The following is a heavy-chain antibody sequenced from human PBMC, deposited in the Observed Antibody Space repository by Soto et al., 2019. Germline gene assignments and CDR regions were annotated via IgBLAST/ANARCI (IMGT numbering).Heavy chain of an antibody. CDR1: GFSLSTRGVG. D-gene: IGHD3-16*01. Sequence: SGPTLVNPTQTLTLTCTFSGFSLSTRGVGVGWIRQPPGKALEWLALIYWDGYKHYSPSLESRLTITEDTSKNQVVLTMTNMDPVDTATYYCAHKGGGDRILDYWGQGTLVTVSS. CDR3: AHKGGGDRILDY. CDR2: IYWDGYK. V-gene: IGHV2-5*02. J-gene: IGHJ4*02.